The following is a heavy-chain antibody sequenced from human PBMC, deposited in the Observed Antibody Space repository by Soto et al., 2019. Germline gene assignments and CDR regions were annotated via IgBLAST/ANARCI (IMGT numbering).Heavy chain of an antibody. Sequence: SETLSLTCTVSGGSISSGDYYWSWIRQPPGKGLEWIGYIYYSGTTYYNPSLKSRVTISVDTSKNQFSLKQTSVTAADTAVYYCARAPMVRGVYWFDTWGQGTLVTVSS. V-gene: IGHV4-30-4*01. D-gene: IGHD3-10*01. CDR3: ARAPMVRGVYWFDT. CDR2: IYYSGTT. J-gene: IGHJ5*02. CDR1: GGSISSGDYY.